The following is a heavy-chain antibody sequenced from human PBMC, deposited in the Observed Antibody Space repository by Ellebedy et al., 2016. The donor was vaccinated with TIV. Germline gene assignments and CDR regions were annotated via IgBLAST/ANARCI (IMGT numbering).Heavy chain of an antibody. Sequence: DSVKGRFTISRDNSKNTLYLQMNSLRAEDTAVYYCARDGARGEQRRSFDYWGQGTLVTVSS. V-gene: IGHV3-30*07. D-gene: IGHD1/OR15-1a*01. J-gene: IGHJ4*02. CDR3: ARDGARGEQRRSFDY.